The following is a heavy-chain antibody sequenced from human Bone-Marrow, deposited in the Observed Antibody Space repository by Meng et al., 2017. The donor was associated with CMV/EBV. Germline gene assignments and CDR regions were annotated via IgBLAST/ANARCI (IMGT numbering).Heavy chain of an antibody. J-gene: IGHJ3*02. D-gene: IGHD1-26*01. Sequence: AVKVSCKASGGTFSSYAISWVRQAPGQGLEWMGGIIPIFGTANYAQKFQGRVTITTDESTSTAYMELRSLRSDDTAVYYCASTTIVGATTGAFDIWGQGTMVTVSS. CDR1: GGTFSSYA. CDR2: IIPIFGTA. V-gene: IGHV1-69*05. CDR3: ASTTIVGATTGAFDI.